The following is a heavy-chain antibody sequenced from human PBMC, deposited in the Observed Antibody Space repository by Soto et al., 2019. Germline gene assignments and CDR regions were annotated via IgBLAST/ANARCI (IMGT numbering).Heavy chain of an antibody. CDR3: ARGRYSSGWYEA. CDR2: MNPNSGNT. V-gene: IGHV1-8*01. CDR1: GYTFTSYD. D-gene: IGHD6-19*01. Sequence: VKVSCKASGYTFTSYDINWVRQATGQGLEWMGWMNPNSGNTGYAQKFQGRVTMTRNTSISTAYMELSSLRSEDTAVYYCARGRYSSGWYEAWGQGTLVTVSS. J-gene: IGHJ5*02.